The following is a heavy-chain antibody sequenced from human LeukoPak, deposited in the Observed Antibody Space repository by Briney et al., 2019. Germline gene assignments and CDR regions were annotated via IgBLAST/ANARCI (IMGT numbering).Heavy chain of an antibody. CDR3: ARDIVATNFDY. D-gene: IGHD5-12*01. Sequence: AGGSLRLSCAASGFTVSSNYMSWVRQAPGKGLEWVSVIYSGGSTYYADSVKGRFTISRDNSKNTLYLQINSLRAEDTAVYYCARDIVATNFDYWGQGTLVTVSS. V-gene: IGHV3-66*01. CDR2: IYSGGST. CDR1: GFTVSSNY. J-gene: IGHJ4*02.